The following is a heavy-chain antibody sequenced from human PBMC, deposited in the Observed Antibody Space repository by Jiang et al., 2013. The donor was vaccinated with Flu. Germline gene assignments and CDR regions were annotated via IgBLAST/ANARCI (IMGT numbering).Heavy chain of an antibody. Sequence: YGMHWVRQAPGKGLEWVAVIWYDGSNKYYADSVKGRFTISRDNSKNTLYLQMNSLRAEDTAVYYCARTYGSGSYYYYYGMDVWGQGTTGHRLL. CDR2: IWYDGSNK. CDR1: YG. V-gene: IGHV3-33*01. J-gene: IGHJ6*02. D-gene: IGHD3-10*01. CDR3: ARTYGSGSYYYYYGMDV.